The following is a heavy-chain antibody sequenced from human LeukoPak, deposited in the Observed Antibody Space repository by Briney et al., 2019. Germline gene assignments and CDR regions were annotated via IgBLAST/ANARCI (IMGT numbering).Heavy chain of an antibody. Sequence: PSETLSLTCTVSGGSISSSSSYWGWIRQPPGKGLEWIGSIYYSGSTYYNPSLKSRVTISVDTSKNQFSLKLSSVTAADTAVYYCARQDVVVVAATPDVFDYWGQGTLVTVSS. CDR1: GGSISSSSSY. CDR2: IYYSGST. D-gene: IGHD2-15*01. J-gene: IGHJ4*02. CDR3: ARQDVVVVAATPDVFDY. V-gene: IGHV4-39*01.